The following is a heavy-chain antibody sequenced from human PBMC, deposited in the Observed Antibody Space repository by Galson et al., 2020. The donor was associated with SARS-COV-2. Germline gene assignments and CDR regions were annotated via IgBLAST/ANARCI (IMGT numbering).Heavy chain of an antibody. Sequence: SETLSLTCSVSDDSISDRIHYWAWIRQPPGKGLQWVGSIYYNGNTYYDPSLKGRATISVDTSKSQFSLTLASVTAAATAVYFCVKGPQALGAYWGPGTLVAVSS. CDR3: VKGPQALGAY. J-gene: IGHJ4*02. V-gene: IGHV4-39*01. CDR2: IYYNGNT. CDR1: DDSISDRIHY. D-gene: IGHD2-15*01.